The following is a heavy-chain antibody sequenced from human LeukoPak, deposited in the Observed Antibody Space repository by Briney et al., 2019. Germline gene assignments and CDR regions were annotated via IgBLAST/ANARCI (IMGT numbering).Heavy chain of an antibody. CDR3: ARGGSWSFDY. V-gene: IGHV3-7*01. Sequence: PGGSLRLSCAASGFTFSSYFMNWVGQAPGKGLEWVANIKPDGSETYYVDSVKGRFTISRDNTKNSLYLQMNSLRAEDTAVYYCARGGSWSFDYWGQGTLVSVSS. D-gene: IGHD3-10*01. CDR2: IKPDGSET. CDR1: GFTFSSYF. J-gene: IGHJ4*02.